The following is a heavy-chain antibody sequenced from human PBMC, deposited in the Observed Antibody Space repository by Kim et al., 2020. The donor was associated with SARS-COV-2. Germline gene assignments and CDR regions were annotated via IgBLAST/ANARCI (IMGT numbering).Heavy chain of an antibody. CDR1: GYTFSSYA. CDR2: INPRNGDT. V-gene: IGHV1-3*01. Sequence: ASVKVSCKASGYTFSSYALQWVRQAPGQRLEWMGWINPRNGDTKYSQRFQGRVTISRDTSASTVYMELSSLTSDDTAVYHCARVLGDCTGTSCYYHYYTGLDVWGQGTTVTVSS. CDR3: ARVLGDCTGTSCYYHYYTGLDV. D-gene: IGHD2-2*01. J-gene: IGHJ6*02.